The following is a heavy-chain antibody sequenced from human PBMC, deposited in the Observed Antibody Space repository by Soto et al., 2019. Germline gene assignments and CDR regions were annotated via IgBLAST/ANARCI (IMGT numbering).Heavy chain of an antibody. CDR2: ISSTSASI. CDR1: GFTFIRYG. J-gene: IGHJ4*02. CDR3: ARDSENRTSSFDS. Sequence: AGCLRLCRATSGFTFIRYGMNWVRTAPGTGLEWVSSISSTSASIYYADSMKGRFNVCIDNAKNSVYLEMNSLSAEDTAVYYCARDSENRTSSFDSWGQGTLFTVSS. V-gene: IGHV3-21*01.